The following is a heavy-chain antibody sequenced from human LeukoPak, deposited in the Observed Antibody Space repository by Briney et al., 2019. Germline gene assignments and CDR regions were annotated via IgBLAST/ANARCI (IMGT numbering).Heavy chain of an antibody. Sequence: GASVKVSCKASGYTFTGYYMHWVRQAPGQGLEWMGWINPNSGGTNYAQKFQGRVTLTRDTSISTAYMELSSLRSDDTAVYYCARAGTGTTGGDWFDPWGQGTLVTVSS. CDR3: ARAGTGTTGGDWFDP. D-gene: IGHD1-1*01. CDR1: GYTFTGYY. V-gene: IGHV1-2*02. CDR2: INPNSGGT. J-gene: IGHJ5*02.